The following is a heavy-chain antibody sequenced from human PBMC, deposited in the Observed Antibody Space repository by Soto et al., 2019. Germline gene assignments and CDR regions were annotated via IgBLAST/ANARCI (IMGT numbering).Heavy chain of an antibody. D-gene: IGHD6-19*01. CDR1: GYTFTNYD. CDR3: ARSSSGPPPDVFDI. J-gene: IGHJ3*02. V-gene: IGHV1-18*01. Sequence: QVQLVQSGAEVKKPGASVKVSCKASGYTFTNYDISWVRQAPGQGLEWMGWISAHNGNTNYAQKLQGRATMTTDTSTSTAYMELRSLRSDDTAVYYCARSSSGPPPDVFDIWGQGTMVTVSS. CDR2: ISAHNGNT.